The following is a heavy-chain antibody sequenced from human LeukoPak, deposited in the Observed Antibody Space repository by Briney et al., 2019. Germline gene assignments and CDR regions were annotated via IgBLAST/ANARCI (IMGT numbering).Heavy chain of an antibody. CDR3: TTDQYYYDSSGYYSFFDY. J-gene: IGHJ4*02. CDR2: IKSKTDGETT. V-gene: IGHV3-15*01. Sequence: GGSLRLSCAASGFTFSNAWMSWVRQAPGKGLEWGGRIKSKTDGETTDYAAPVKGRFTISRDDSKNTLYLQMNSLKTEDTAVYYCTTDQYYYDSSGYYSFFDYWGQGTLVTVSS. D-gene: IGHD3-22*01. CDR1: GFTFSNAW.